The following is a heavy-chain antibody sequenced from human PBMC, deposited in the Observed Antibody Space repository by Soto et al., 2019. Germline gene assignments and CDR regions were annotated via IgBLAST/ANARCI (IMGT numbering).Heavy chain of an antibody. CDR1: GGSFSGYC. J-gene: IGHJ6*02. V-gene: IGHV4-34*01. Sequence: SETLSLTCAVYGGSFSGYCWRWIRQPPGKGLEWIGEINHSGSTNYNPSLKSRVTISVDTSKNQFSLKLSSVTAADTAVYYCARGRVARWIQLWAYYYYGMDVWGQGTTVTVSS. CDR2: INHSGST. CDR3: ARGRVARWIQLWAYYYYGMDV. D-gene: IGHD5-18*01.